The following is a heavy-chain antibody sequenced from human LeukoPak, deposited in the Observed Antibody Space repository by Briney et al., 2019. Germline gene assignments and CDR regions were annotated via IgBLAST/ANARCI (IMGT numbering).Heavy chain of an antibody. CDR2: ISWNSGGI. CDR1: GFTFDDYA. D-gene: IGHD6-19*01. CDR3: AKDSAGTFDY. Sequence: GGSLRLSCAASGFTFDDYAMHWVRQAPGKGLEWVSGISWNSGGIGYADSVKGRFTISRDNAKNSLYLQMNSLRAEDTALYYCAKDSAGTFDYWGQGTLVTVSS. V-gene: IGHV3-9*01. J-gene: IGHJ4*02.